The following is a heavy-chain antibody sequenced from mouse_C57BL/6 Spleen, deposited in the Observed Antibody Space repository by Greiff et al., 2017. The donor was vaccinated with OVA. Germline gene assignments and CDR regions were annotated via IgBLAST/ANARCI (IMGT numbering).Heavy chain of an antibody. CDR3: ARDYMGYAMDY. V-gene: IGHV3-6*01. Sequence: EVKLVESGPGLVKPSQSLSLTCSVTGYSITSGYYWNWIRQFPGNKLEWMGYISYDGSNNYNPSLKNRISITRDTSKNQFFLKLNSVTTEDTATYYCARDYMGYAMDYWGQGTSVTVSS. CDR2: ISYDGSN. CDR1: GYSITSGYY. D-gene: IGHD1-1*02. J-gene: IGHJ4*01.